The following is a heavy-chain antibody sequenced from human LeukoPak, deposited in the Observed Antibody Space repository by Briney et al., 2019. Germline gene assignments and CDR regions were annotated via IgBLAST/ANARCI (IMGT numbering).Heavy chain of an antibody. V-gene: IGHV3-21*01. CDR2: ISSSSSYK. D-gene: IGHD3-10*01. CDR3: ARDRVGSARYDY. J-gene: IGHJ4*02. CDR1: GFTFSSYS. Sequence: GGSLRLSCAASGFTFSSYSMNWVRQAPGKGLEWVSSISSSSSYKYYADSVKGRFTISRDNAKNSLYLQMNSLRAEDTAVYYCARDRVGSARYDYWGQGTLVTVSS.